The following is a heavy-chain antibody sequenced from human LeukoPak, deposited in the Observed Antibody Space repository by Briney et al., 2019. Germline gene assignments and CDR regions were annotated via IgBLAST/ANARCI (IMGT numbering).Heavy chain of an antibody. CDR2: ISYDGSNK. Sequence: SGGSLRLSCAASGFTYSSYGMHWVRQAPGKGLEWVAVISYDGSNKYYADSVKGRFTISRDNSKNTLYLQMNSLRAEDTAVYYCARPLTLSVNSLYYGMDVWGKGTTDTVSS. J-gene: IGHJ6*04. CDR3: ARPLTLSVNSLYYGMDV. D-gene: IGHD4-17*01. V-gene: IGHV3-30*03. CDR1: GFTYSSYG.